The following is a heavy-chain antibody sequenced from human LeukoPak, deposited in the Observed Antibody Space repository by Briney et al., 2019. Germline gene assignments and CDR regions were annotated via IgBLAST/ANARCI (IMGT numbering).Heavy chain of an antibody. CDR2: INTNTGNP. Sequence: ASVKVSCKASGYTFNRYAMNWVRQAPGQGLEGMGWINTNTGNPTYAQGLTGRFVFSLDTSVSTAYLQIGSLKAEDTAVYYCARDTISGSYVHFDYWGQGTLVTVSS. V-gene: IGHV7-4-1*01. D-gene: IGHD1-26*01. J-gene: IGHJ4*02. CDR3: ARDTISGSYVHFDY. CDR1: GYTFNRYA.